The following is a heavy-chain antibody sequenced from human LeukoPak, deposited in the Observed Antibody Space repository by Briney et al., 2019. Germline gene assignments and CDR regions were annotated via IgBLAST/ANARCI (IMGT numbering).Heavy chain of an antibody. Sequence: GASVKVSCKASGYTFTSYGISWVRQAPGQGLEWMGWISAYNGNTNYAQKLQGRVTMTTDTSTSTAYMELRSLRSDDTAVYYCARDPFLDWGDYCFDYWGQGTLVTVSS. CDR3: ARDPFLDWGDYCFDY. V-gene: IGHV1-18*04. CDR2: ISAYNGNT. D-gene: IGHD3/OR15-3a*01. CDR1: GYTFTSYG. J-gene: IGHJ4*02.